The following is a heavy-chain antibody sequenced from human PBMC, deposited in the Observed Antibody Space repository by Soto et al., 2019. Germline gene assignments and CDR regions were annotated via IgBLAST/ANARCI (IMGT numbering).Heavy chain of an antibody. D-gene: IGHD2-15*01. CDR3: ARGGPKYCSGGSCYSFAFGWFDP. CDR1: GYTFTSYG. Sequence: ASVKVSCKASGYTFTSYGISWVRQAPGQGLEWMGWISAYNGNTNYAQKLQGRVTMTTDTSTSTAYMELRSLRSDDTAVYYCARGGPKYCSGGSCYSFAFGWFDPWGQGTLVTAPQ. J-gene: IGHJ5*02. V-gene: IGHV1-18*04. CDR2: ISAYNGNT.